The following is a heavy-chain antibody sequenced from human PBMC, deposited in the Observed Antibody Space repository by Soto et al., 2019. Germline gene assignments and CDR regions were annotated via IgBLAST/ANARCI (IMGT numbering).Heavy chain of an antibody. J-gene: IGHJ5*02. V-gene: IGHV4-4*07. CDR1: GRTLSGYY. D-gene: IGHD2-15*01. CDR2: IYSSGST. Sequence: SETLSLTCFVTGRTLSGYYWNWIRKSAGGGLEWIGRIYSSGSTNYNHSLKSRVTISLDTSMSHFSLRLRSVSAADTAVYYCARGKRLSEWFDPVGQETLVTASS. CDR3: ARGKRLSEWFDP.